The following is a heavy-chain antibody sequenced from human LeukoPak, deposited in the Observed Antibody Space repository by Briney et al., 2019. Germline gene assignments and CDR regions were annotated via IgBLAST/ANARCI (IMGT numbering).Heavy chain of an antibody. CDR3: ARAPGNIAAAGSDYYYYGMDV. CDR1: GGTFSSYA. J-gene: IGHJ6*02. D-gene: IGHD6-13*01. Sequence: SVKVSCKASGGTFSSYAISWVRQAPGQGLEWMGRIIPTLGIANYAQKFQGRVTITADKSTSTAYMELSSLRSEDTAVYYCARAPGNIAAAGSDYYYYGMDVWGQGTTVTVSS. V-gene: IGHV1-69*04. CDR2: IIPTLGIA.